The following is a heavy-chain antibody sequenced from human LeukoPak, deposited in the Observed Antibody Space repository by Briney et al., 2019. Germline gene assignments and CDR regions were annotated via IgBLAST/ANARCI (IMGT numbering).Heavy chain of an antibody. Sequence: ASVKVSCKASGYTFTSYGISWARQAPGQGLEWMGWISAYNGNTNYAQKFQGRVTMTTDTSTSTAYMELRSLRSDDTAVYYCAREWTGYYVFDYWGQGTLVTVSP. V-gene: IGHV1-18*04. CDR2: ISAYNGNT. CDR1: GYTFTSYG. D-gene: IGHD3/OR15-3a*01. CDR3: AREWTGYYVFDY. J-gene: IGHJ4*02.